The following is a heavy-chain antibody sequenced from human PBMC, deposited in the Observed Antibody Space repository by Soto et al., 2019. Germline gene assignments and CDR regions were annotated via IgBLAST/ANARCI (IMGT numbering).Heavy chain of an antibody. CDR1: GYTFTSYY. CDR2: INPSGGST. J-gene: IGHJ6*02. D-gene: IGHD2-2*01. Sequence: ASVKVSCKASGYTFTSYYMHWVRQAPGHGLEWMGIINPSGGSTSYAQKFQGRVTMTRDTSTSTVYMELSSLRSEDTAVFYCARGLCSSTSCYPGMDVWGQGTTVTVSS. V-gene: IGHV1-46*01. CDR3: ARGLCSSTSCYPGMDV.